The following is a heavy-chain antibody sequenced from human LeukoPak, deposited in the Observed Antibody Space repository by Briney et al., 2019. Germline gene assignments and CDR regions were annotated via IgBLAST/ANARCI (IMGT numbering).Heavy chain of an antibody. D-gene: IGHD2-2*01. V-gene: IGHV5-51*01. CDR1: GYSFTNYW. J-gene: IGHJ6*03. CDR2: IYPGDSDT. CDR3: ARGPYCSTASCLSPYYYYYMDV. Sequence: GESLKISCKGSGYSFTNYWIGWVRQTPGKGLEWMGIIYPGDSDTRYSPSFQGQVTVSADKSISTAYLQWSSLKASDTAMYYCARGPYCSTASCLSPYYYYYMDVWGKGTTVTVSS.